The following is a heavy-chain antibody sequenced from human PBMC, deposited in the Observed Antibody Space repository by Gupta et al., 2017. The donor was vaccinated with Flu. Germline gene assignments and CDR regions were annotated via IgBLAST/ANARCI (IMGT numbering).Heavy chain of an antibody. CDR2: INHSGST. J-gene: IGHJ6*02. D-gene: IGHD5-12*01. CDR3: ARGPVGYDPLYYYYGMDV. V-gene: IGHV4-34*01. CDR1: GGSFSGYY. Sequence: QVQLQQWGAGLLKPSETLSLTCAVYGGSFSGYYWSWIRQPPGKGLEWIGEINHSGSTNYNPSLKCRVTISVDTSKNQFSLKLSSVTAADTAVYYCARGPVGYDPLYYYYGMDVWGQGTTVTVSS.